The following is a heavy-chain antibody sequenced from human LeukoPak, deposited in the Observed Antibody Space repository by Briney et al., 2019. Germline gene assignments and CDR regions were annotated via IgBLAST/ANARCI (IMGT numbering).Heavy chain of an antibody. Sequence: GASVKVSCKASGYTFTRYDISWVRQAPGQGLEWMGGISAYNGNTNSAQKLRGRVTITADESTSTAYMELSSLRSEDTAVYYCARGDIVVVVAPPAYDAFDIWGQGTMVTVSS. CDR1: GYTFTRYD. V-gene: IGHV1-18*01. D-gene: IGHD2-15*01. CDR3: ARGDIVVVVAPPAYDAFDI. CDR2: ISAYNGNT. J-gene: IGHJ3*02.